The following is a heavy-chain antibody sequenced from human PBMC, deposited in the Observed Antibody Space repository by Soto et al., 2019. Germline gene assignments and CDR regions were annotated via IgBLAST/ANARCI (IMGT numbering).Heavy chain of an antibody. CDR3: AKLDYDFWSGYYTS. Sequence: GGSLRLSCSASGFPFSSYAMSWVRPAPGKGLEWVSAISGSGGSTYYADSVKGRFTISRDNSKNTLYLQMNSLRAEDTAVYYCAKLDYDFWSGYYTSWGQGTLVTVS. J-gene: IGHJ4*02. V-gene: IGHV3-23*01. D-gene: IGHD3-3*01. CDR1: GFPFSSYA. CDR2: ISGSGGST.